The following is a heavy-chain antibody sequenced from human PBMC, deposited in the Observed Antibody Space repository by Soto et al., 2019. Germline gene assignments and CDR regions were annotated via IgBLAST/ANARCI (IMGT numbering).Heavy chain of an antibody. J-gene: IGHJ4*02. Sequence: GGSLRLSCAASGFTFSSYGMHWVRQAPGKGLEWVAVIWYDGSNKYYADSVKGRFTISRDNSKNTLYLQMNSLRAEDTAVYYCARDRDGYNFHFDYWGQGTLVTVSS. V-gene: IGHV3-33*01. CDR2: IWYDGSNK. D-gene: IGHD5-12*01. CDR3: ARDRDGYNFHFDY. CDR1: GFTFSSYG.